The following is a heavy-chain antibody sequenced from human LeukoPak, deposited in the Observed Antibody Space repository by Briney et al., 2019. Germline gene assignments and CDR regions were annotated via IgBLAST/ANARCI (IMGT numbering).Heavy chain of an antibody. CDR3: ARRVPGYDSSGPEDAFDI. CDR1: GYSISSGYY. CDR2: IYHSGST. J-gene: IGHJ3*02. V-gene: IGHV4-38-2*01. Sequence: PSETLSLTCAVSGYSISSGYYWGWIRQPPGKGLEWIGSIYHSGSTYYNPSLKSRVTISVDTSKYQFSLKLSSVTAADTAVYYCARRVPGYDSSGPEDAFDIWGQGTMVTVSS. D-gene: IGHD3-22*01.